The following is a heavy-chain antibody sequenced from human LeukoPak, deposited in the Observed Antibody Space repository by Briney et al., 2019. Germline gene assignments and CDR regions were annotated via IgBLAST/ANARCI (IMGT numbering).Heavy chain of an antibody. Sequence: SETLSLTCAVYGGSFSGYYWSWIRQPPGKGLEWIGEIYHTGSTNYNPSLKSRVTISVDKSKNQFSLKLISVTAADTAVYYCARAAVAGTRTAFDYWGQGTLVTVSS. CDR2: IYHTGST. V-gene: IGHV4-34*01. CDR1: GGSFSGYY. CDR3: ARAAVAGTRTAFDY. D-gene: IGHD6-19*01. J-gene: IGHJ4*02.